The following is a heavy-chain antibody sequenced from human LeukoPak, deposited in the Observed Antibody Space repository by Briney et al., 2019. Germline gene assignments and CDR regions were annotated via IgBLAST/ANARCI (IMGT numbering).Heavy chain of an antibody. V-gene: IGHV3-7*01. Sequence: PGGSLRLSCAASGFTFSSYWMSWVRQAPGKGLEWVANIKQDGSEKYCVDSVKGRFTISRDNAKNSLYLQMNSLRAEDTAVYYCARGVGDIVVVPAAIREDYYYYYYMDVWGKGTTVTVSS. CDR3: ARGVGDIVVVPAAIREDYYYYYYMDV. D-gene: IGHD2-2*02. CDR1: GFTFSSYW. J-gene: IGHJ6*03. CDR2: IKQDGSEK.